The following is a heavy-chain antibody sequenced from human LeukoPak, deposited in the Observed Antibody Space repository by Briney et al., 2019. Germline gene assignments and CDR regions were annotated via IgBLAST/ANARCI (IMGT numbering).Heavy chain of an antibody. D-gene: IGHD7-27*01. CDR1: GFTFSNYW. J-gene: IGHJ5*02. CDR3: ARDGESTESWTWFDP. Sequence: GGSLRLSCAASGFTFSNYWMHWVRQAPGKGLVRVSRIKSDGSTTSYAESVKGRFTISRDNAKNTLYLQMNSLRADDTAVYYCARDGESTESWTWFDPWGQGTLVTVSS. CDR2: IKSDGSTT. V-gene: IGHV3-74*01.